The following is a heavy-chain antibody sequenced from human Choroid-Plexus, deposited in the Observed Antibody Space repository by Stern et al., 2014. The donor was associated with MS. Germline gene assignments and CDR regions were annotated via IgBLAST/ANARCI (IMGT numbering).Heavy chain of an antibody. Sequence: VQLLESGGGVAQPGRPLILSCAASGFTFSNFGMHWVRQAPGKGLEWVAVISYDGSDKYYADSVKGRFTIFRDNSKNTLYMHMNSLRAEDTAVYYCAKDRQWSTYFFDYWGQGSLVTVSS. D-gene: IGHD2-15*01. CDR3: AKDRQWSTYFFDY. J-gene: IGHJ4*02. CDR2: ISYDGSDK. CDR1: GFTFSNFG. V-gene: IGHV3-30*18.